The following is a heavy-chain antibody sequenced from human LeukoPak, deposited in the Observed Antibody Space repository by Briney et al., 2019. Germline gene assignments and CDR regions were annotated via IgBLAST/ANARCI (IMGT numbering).Heavy chain of an antibody. CDR1: GGSISSSSYY. CDR2: IYYSGST. D-gene: IGHD6-19*01. Sequence: PSETLSLTCTVSGGSISSSSYYRGWIRQPPGKGLEWIGSIYYSGSTYYNPPLKSRVTISVDTSKNQFSLKLSSVTAADTAVYYCARVAQGIAVAGRYYFDYWGQGTLVTVSS. CDR3: ARVAQGIAVAGRYYFDY. J-gene: IGHJ4*02. V-gene: IGHV4-39*07.